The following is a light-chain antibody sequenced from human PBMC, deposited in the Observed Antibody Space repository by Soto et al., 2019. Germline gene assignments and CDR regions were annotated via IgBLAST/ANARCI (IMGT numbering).Light chain of an antibody. CDR2: GAS. V-gene: IGKV3-20*01. J-gene: IGKJ5*01. Sequence: VVLTQSPGTLSLSPGERATLSCRASQSVSGAYLAWYQQKPGQAPRLLIYGASSRATGIPDRFSVSGSGTDFTLLISRLEPEDFAVYYCQHFSSSPVAFGQGTRLEIK. CDR3: QHFSSSPVA. CDR1: QSVSGAY.